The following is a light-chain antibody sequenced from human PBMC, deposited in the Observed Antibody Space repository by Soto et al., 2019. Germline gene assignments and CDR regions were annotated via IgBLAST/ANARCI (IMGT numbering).Light chain of an antibody. CDR2: DAS. CDR3: QQSYNTPFT. CDR1: QSINSF. Sequence: DIQMTQSPSSLSASEGDRVTITCRASQSINSFLNWYQQKSGKPPKLLIYDASTLQSGVPSRFSGSGSETEFTLTITNLQPDDFATYYCQQSYNTPFTFGPGTKVDVK. J-gene: IGKJ3*01. V-gene: IGKV1-39*01.